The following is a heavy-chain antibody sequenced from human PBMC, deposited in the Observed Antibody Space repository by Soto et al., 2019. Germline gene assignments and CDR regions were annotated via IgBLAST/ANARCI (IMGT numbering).Heavy chain of an antibody. CDR1: VDSITGGDYD. Sequence: PSEALSVTCTMSVDSITGGDYDWSWIRQPPGKDLEWIAYIYYNGIIHYNPSLKSRVTISLDPSKKQFSLTMTSVTDADTAVYSCARGIKEGFDPWGQGTMVTVSS. V-gene: IGHV4-30-4*01. D-gene: IGHD1-20*01. J-gene: IGHJ5*02. CDR2: IYYNGII. CDR3: ARGIKEGFDP.